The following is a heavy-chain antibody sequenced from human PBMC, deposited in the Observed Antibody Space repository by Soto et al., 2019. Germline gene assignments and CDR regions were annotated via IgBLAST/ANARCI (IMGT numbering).Heavy chain of an antibody. J-gene: IGHJ4*02. D-gene: IGHD3-22*01. CDR3: ARSYYYDSSGYIDY. CDR1: GFTFSSYG. V-gene: IGHV3-33*01. CDR2: IWYDGSNK. Sequence: LRLSCAASGFTFSSYGMHWVRQAPGKGLEWVAVIWYDGSNKYYADSVKGRFTISRDNSKNTLYLQMNSLRAEDTAVYYCARSYYYDSSGYIDYWGQGTLVTVSS.